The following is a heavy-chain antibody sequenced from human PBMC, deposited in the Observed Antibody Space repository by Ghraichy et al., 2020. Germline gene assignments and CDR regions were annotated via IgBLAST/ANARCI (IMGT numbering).Heavy chain of an antibody. CDR1: GFTFSSYA. D-gene: IGHD3-22*01. J-gene: IGHJ4*02. Sequence: GESLNISCAASGFTFSSYAMSWVRQAPGKGLEWVSAISGSGGSTYYADSVKGRFTISRDNSKNTLYLQMNSLRAEDTAVYYCVAAVVMALYYFDYWGQGTLVTVSS. CDR3: VAAVVMALYYFDY. V-gene: IGHV3-23*01. CDR2: ISGSGGST.